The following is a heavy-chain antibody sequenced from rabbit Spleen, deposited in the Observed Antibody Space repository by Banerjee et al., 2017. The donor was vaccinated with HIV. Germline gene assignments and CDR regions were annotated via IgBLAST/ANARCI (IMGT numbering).Heavy chain of an antibody. V-gene: IGHV1S47*01. CDR3: ARDLTDAIGWNFGW. CDR2: IDPVFGAT. CDR1: RFDLNTYG. D-gene: IGHD4-1*01. Sequence: EQLVESGGGLVQPGGSLKLSCKASRFDLNTYGVSWVRQAPGKGLEWIGYIDPVFGATYYATWVNGRFTISSHNAQNTLYLQLNSLTAADTATYFCARDLTDAIGWNFGWWGPGTLVTVS. J-gene: IGHJ6*01.